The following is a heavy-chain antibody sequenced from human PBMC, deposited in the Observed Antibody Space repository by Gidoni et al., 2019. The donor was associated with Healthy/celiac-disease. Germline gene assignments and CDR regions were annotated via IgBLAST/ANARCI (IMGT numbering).Heavy chain of an antibody. J-gene: IGHJ3*02. CDR1: GFSLSTSGMC. V-gene: IGHV2-70*15. CDR3: SRMPYYYDSSGYYFDAFDI. Sequence: QVTLRESGPALVKPTQTLPLTCTFSGFSLSTSGMCVSWIRQPPGKALEWLARIDWDDDKYYSTSLPTRLTSSKDTSKTQVVLTMTNMDPVDTATYYCSRMPYYYDSSGYYFDAFDIWGQGTMVTVSS. D-gene: IGHD3-22*01. CDR2: IDWDDDK.